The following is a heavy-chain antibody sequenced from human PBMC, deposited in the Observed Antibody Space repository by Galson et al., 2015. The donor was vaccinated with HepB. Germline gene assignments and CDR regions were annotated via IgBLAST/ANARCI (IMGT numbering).Heavy chain of an antibody. Sequence: SVKVSCKASGYTFTSYDINWVRQATGQGLEWMGWMNPNSGNTGYAQKFQGRVTMTRNTSISTAYMELSSLRSEDTAVYYCARGQIADQVRGVRGFDPWGQGTLVTVSS. J-gene: IGHJ5*02. D-gene: IGHD3-10*01. CDR2: MNPNSGNT. CDR3: ARGQIADQVRGVRGFDP. CDR1: GYTFTSYD. V-gene: IGHV1-8*01.